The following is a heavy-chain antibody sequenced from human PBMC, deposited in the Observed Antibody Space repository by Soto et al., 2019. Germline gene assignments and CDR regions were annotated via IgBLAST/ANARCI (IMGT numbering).Heavy chain of an antibody. V-gene: IGHV4-59*12. CDR1: GDSISGYY. CDR3: ARDKITGLFDY. CDR2: IYYSGST. J-gene: IGHJ4*02. Sequence: PSETLSLTCTVSGDSISGYYWNWLRQSPGKGLEWIGYIYYSGSTNYNPSLKSRVTISVDTSKNQFSLKLTSVIAADTAVYYCARDKITGLFDYWGQGTLVTVSS. D-gene: IGHD2-8*02.